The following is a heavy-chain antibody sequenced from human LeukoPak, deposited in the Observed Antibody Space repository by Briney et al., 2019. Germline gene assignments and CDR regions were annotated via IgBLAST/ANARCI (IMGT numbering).Heavy chain of an antibody. J-gene: IGHJ4*02. CDR1: GHTFTSNY. CDR3: ARDQEGFDY. Sequence: ASVKVSCKASGHTFTSNYIHWVRQAPGQGLEWMGMIYPRDGSTSYAQKFQGRVTVTRDTSTSTVHMKLSGLRSEDTAVYYCARDQEGFDYWGQGTLVTVSS. V-gene: IGHV1-46*01. CDR2: IYPRDGST.